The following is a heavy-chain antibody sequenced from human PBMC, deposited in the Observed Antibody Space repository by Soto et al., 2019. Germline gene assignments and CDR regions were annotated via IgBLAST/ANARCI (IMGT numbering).Heavy chain of an antibody. Sequence: QSGVSLRLSCAASGFTFSSYAMSWVRQAPGKGLEWVSAISGSGGSAYYADSVKGRFTISRDNSKNTLYLQMNSLRAEDTAVYYCAKGVVVVAATVNLDVWGQGPTVTVSS. D-gene: IGHD2-15*01. V-gene: IGHV3-23*01. CDR3: AKGVVVVAATVNLDV. CDR2: ISGSGGSA. J-gene: IGHJ6*02. CDR1: GFTFSSYA.